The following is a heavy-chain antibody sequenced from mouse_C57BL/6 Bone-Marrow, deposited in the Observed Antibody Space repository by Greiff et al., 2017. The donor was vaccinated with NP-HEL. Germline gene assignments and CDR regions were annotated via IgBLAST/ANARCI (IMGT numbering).Heavy chain of an antibody. J-gene: IGHJ2*01. CDR1: GFTFSDYY. V-gene: IGHV5-12*01. CDR3: ARHEDYYGSFDY. D-gene: IGHD1-1*01. Sequence: EVKLMESGGGLVQPGGSLKLSCAASGFTFSDYYMYWVRQTPEKRLEWVAYISNGGGSTYYPDTVKGRFTISRDNAKNTRYLQMSRLKSEDTAMYYCARHEDYYGSFDYWGQGTTLTVSS. CDR2: ISNGGGST.